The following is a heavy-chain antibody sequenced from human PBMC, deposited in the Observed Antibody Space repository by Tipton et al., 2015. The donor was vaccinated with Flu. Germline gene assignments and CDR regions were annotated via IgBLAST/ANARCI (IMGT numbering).Heavy chain of an antibody. CDR2: INQGGSEK. Sequence: SLRLSCAASGFTFSTYWMGWVRQAPGKELEWVANINQGGSEKYYVDSVKGRFTISRDNAKNSLHLQMNSLRAEDTAVYYCARTRGGYCTSSSCYADYFDYWGQGTLVTVSS. D-gene: IGHD2-2*01. V-gene: IGHV3-7*01. CDR1: GFTFSTYW. CDR3: ARTRGGYCTSSSCYADYFDY. J-gene: IGHJ4*02.